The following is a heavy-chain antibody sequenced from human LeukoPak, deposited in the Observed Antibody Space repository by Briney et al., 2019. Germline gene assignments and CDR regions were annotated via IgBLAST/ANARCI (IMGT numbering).Heavy chain of an antibody. J-gene: IGHJ6*02. V-gene: IGHV3-11*01. CDR2: ISSSGSTI. CDR3: VSSARSDYYYYGMDV. CDR1: GFTFSDYY. Sequence: PGGSLRLSCAASGFTFSDYYMSWIRQAPGKGLEWVSYISSSGSTIYYADSVKGRFTISRDNAKNSLYLQMNSLRAEDTAVYYCVSSARSDYYYYGMDVWGQGTTVTVSS.